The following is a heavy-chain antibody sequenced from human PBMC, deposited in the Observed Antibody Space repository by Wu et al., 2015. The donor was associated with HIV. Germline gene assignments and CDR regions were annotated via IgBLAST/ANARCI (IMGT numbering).Heavy chain of an antibody. CDR3: AVYDLKSPGAFDI. Sequence: QVQLVQSGAEVKKPGASVKVSCKASGYTFTGYYMHWVRQAPGQGLEWMGWINPNSGGTNSAQKLQGRVTMTTDTSTSTAYMELRSLRSDDTAVYYCAVYDLKSPGAFDIWGQGTMVTVSS. J-gene: IGHJ3*02. CDR2: INPNSGGT. CDR1: GYTFTGYY. D-gene: IGHD3-3*01. V-gene: IGHV1-2*02.